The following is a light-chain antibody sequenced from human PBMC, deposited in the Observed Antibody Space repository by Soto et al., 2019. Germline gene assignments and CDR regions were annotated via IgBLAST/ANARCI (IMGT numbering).Light chain of an antibody. V-gene: IGKV1D-13*01. CDR2: DAS. Sequence: AIQLTQSPSSLSASTGDSVIITCRASQGISSALAWYQQKPGRAPKLLMYDASTLESGVPSRFSGSRSATDFTLTVSSLQPEDFETYYCQQFDDHHLNFGTGTKVDI. J-gene: IGKJ3*01. CDR3: QQFDDHHLN. CDR1: QGISSA.